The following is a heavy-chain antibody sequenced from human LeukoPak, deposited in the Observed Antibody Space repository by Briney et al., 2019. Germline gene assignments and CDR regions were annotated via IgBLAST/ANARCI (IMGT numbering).Heavy chain of an antibody. CDR2: INPNSGGT. Sequence: ASVKVSCKASGYTFTGYYLHWVRQATGQGLEWMGWINPNSGGTNYAQKFQGRVTMTRDTSISTAYMELSRLRSDDTAVYYCARASRGYSYGAYDYWGQGTLVTVSS. J-gene: IGHJ4*02. D-gene: IGHD5-18*01. CDR1: GYTFTGYY. V-gene: IGHV1-2*02. CDR3: ARASRGYSYGAYDY.